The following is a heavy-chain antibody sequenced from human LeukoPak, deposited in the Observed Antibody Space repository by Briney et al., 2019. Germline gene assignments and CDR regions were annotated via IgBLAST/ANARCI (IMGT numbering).Heavy chain of an antibody. V-gene: IGHV4-59*01. CDR2: IYYSGST. CDR1: GGSISIYY. D-gene: IGHD2-2*01. Sequence: SETLSLTCTVSGGSISIYYWSCIRQPPGGGLEWIGYIYYSGSTNYNPSLKIRVTISVDTSTNQFSLKLSSVTAADTAVYYCARDAYSCSSTSCYYYYYMDVWGKGTTVTVSS. CDR3: ARDAYSCSSTSCYYYYYMDV. J-gene: IGHJ6*03.